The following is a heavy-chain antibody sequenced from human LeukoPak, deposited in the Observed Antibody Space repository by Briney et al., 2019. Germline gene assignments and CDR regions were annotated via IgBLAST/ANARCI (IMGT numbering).Heavy chain of an antibody. Sequence: GRSLRLSCAASGFTFSDYALGWVRQAPGRGLEWVATLSGSGAGTYYSYSVQGRFTISRDNSKRTLFLQMNSLRAEDTAFYYCAKAELGVDTFFDYWGQGTLVTVSS. CDR3: AKAELGVDTFFDY. CDR2: LSGSGAGT. D-gene: IGHD3-3*01. V-gene: IGHV3-23*01. J-gene: IGHJ4*02. CDR1: GFTFSDYA.